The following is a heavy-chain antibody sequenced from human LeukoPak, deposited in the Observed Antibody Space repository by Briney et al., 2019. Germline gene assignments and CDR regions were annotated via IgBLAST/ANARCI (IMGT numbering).Heavy chain of an antibody. CDR2: ISYDGSNK. D-gene: IGHD3-10*01. CDR3: ARERGGAFDI. V-gene: IGHV3-30*04. J-gene: IGHJ3*02. Sequence: PGGSLRLSCAASGFPFSSYAMHWVRQAPGKGLEWVSVISYDGSNKYYADSVKGRFTVSRDNSKNTLYLQMNSLRAEDTAVHYCARERGGAFDIWGQGTMVTVSS. CDR1: GFPFSSYA.